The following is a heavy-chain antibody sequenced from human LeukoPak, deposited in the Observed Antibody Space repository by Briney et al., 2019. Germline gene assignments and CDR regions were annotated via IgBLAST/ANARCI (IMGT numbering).Heavy chain of an antibody. CDR1: GGTFSSYA. CDR2: IIPIFGTA. V-gene: IGHV1-69*05. Sequence: SVKVSCKASGGTFSSYAISWVRQAPGQGLEWMGGIIPIFGTANYAQKFQGRVTMTRDTSTSTVYMELSSLTSDDTAVYYCARDWDDYGDDSFYYWGQGTLVTVSS. J-gene: IGHJ4*02. CDR3: ARDWDDYGDDSFYY. D-gene: IGHD4-17*01.